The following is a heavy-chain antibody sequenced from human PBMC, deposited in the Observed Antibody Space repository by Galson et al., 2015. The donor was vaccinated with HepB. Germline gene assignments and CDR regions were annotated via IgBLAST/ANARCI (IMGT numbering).Heavy chain of an antibody. V-gene: IGHV3-21*01. CDR3: ARGGIVVVPAAEEYYYYGMDV. J-gene: IGHJ6*02. Sequence: SLRLSCAASGFTFSSYSMNWVRQAPGKGLEWVSSISSSSSYIYYADSVKGRFTISRDNAKNSLYLQMNSLRAEDTAVYYCARGGIVVVPAAEEYYYYGMDVWGQGTTVTVSS. CDR1: GFTFSSYS. D-gene: IGHD2-2*01. CDR2: ISSSSSYI.